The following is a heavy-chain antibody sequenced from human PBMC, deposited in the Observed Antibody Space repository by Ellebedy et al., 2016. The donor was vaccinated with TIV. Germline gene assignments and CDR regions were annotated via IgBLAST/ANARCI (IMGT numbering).Heavy chain of an antibody. V-gene: IGHV3-21*06. J-gene: IGHJ4*02. CDR3: SRGWSTPDS. Sequence: PGGFLRLSCVASGFTFSNYNMNRVRQSPGKGLEWVSSIRSTGSDKYYAESVKGRFTISRDNAQDTLFLQMNSLRAEDTAVYFCSRGWSTPDSWGQGTLVTVST. CDR2: IRSTGSDK. D-gene: IGHD2-15*01. CDR1: GFTFSNYN.